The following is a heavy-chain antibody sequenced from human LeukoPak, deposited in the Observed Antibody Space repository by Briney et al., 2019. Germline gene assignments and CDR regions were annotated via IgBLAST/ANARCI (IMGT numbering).Heavy chain of an antibody. CDR3: ARQREYYDILTGYYRGQYNWFDP. V-gene: IGHV1-18*01. D-gene: IGHD3-9*01. CDR1: GYTFTSYG. Sequence: GASVKVSCKASGYTFTSYGISWVRQAPGQGLEWMGWISAYNGNTNYAQKPQGRVTMTTDTSTSTAYMELRSLRSDDTAVYYCARQREYYDILTGYYRGQYNWFDPWGQGTLVTVSS. J-gene: IGHJ5*02. CDR2: ISAYNGNT.